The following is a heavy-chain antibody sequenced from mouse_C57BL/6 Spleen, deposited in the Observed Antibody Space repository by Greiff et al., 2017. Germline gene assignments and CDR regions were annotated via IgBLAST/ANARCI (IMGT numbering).Heavy chain of an antibody. CDR1: GYTFTDYY. Sequence: VQLVESGAELVRPGASVKLSCKASGYTFTDYYINWVKQRPGQGLEWIARIYPGSGNTYYNEKFKGKATLTAEKSSSTAYMQLSSLTSEDSAVYFCARPATVVDYYFDYWGQGTTLTVSS. CDR2: IYPGSGNT. J-gene: IGHJ2*01. V-gene: IGHV1-76*01. CDR3: ARPATVVDYYFDY. D-gene: IGHD1-1*01.